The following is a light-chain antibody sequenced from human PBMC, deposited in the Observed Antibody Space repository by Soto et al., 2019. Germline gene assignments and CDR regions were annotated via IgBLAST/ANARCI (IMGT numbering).Light chain of an antibody. V-gene: IGKV4-1*01. CDR2: WAS. Sequence: DIVMTQSPDFLAVSLGERATITCKSSQNVLYRSSNKSYLAWYQQRPGQPPRLLLYWASTRESGVPDRFIGSGSETDFTLTISSLEAGDEAIYYCQQYYNTEYIFGQGTTLEIK. CDR1: QNVLYRSSNKSY. J-gene: IGKJ2*01. CDR3: QQYYNTEYI.